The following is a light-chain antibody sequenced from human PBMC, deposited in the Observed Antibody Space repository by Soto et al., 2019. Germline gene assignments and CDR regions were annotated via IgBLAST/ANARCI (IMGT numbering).Light chain of an antibody. CDR2: RAS. V-gene: IGKV3-20*01. J-gene: IGKJ1*01. Sequence: EIVLTQSPGTLSLSPGETATLSCRASQSINNYFLAWHQQKPGQAPRLLIFRASQRAPGIPDRFRGSGSGTDFTLTITRLEPEDFAVYYCQQYTNAPRTFGQGTKVEIK. CDR1: QSINNYF. CDR3: QQYTNAPRT.